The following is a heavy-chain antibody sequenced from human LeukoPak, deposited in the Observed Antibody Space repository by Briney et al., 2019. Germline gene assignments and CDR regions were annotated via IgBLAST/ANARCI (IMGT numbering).Heavy chain of an antibody. Sequence: SETLSLTCTVSGGSISSYYWSWIRQPPGKGLEWIGYIYYSGSTNYNPSLKSRVTISVDTSKNQFSLKLSSVTAADTAVYYCARGLIAAAGIDPWGQGTLVTVSS. CDR1: GGSISSYY. CDR3: ARGLIAAAGIDP. D-gene: IGHD6-13*01. V-gene: IGHV4-59*08. CDR2: IYYSGST. J-gene: IGHJ5*02.